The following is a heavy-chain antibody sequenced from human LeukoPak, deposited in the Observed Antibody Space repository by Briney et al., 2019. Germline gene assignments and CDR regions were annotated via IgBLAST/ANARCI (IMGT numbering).Heavy chain of an antibody. Sequence: AETLSLTCTVSGGSISTSSYYWGRVRQPPGKGLEWFGNIFYSGSTYYSPSLKSRVTITLDTSRNQSSLKLNSVTAADTAIYYCAKSGGYGLIDYGGQGTLVTVSS. V-gene: IGHV4-39*07. CDR2: IFYSGST. CDR1: GGSISTSSYY. D-gene: IGHD1-26*01. J-gene: IGHJ4*02. CDR3: AKSGGYGLIDY.